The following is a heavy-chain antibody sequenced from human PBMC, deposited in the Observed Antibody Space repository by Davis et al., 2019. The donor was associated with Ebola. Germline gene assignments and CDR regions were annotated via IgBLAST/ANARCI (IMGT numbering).Heavy chain of an antibody. D-gene: IGHD3-3*01. CDR3: ARDVGKYDFWSGYSPCDY. V-gene: IGHV3-48*01. CDR2: ISSSSSTI. J-gene: IGHJ4*02. CDR1: GFTFSSYS. Sequence: GESLKISCAASGFTFSSYSMNWVRQAPGKGLEWVSYISSSSSTIYYADSVKGRFTISRDNAKNSLYLQMNSLRAEDTAVYYCARDVGKYDFWSGYSPCDYWGQGTLVTVSS.